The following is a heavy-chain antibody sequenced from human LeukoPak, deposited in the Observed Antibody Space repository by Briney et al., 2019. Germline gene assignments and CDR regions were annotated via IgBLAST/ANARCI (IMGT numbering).Heavy chain of an antibody. Sequence: GTSLRLSCAASGFTFESYTIHWVRQAPGKGLEWVAVISYDGSNKYYADSVKGRFTISRDNSKNTLYLQMNSLRAEDTAVYYCAKGFHPWLPNLDDLHYFDYWGQGTLVTVSS. V-gene: IGHV3-30*04. D-gene: IGHD5-24*01. CDR2: ISYDGSNK. J-gene: IGHJ4*02. CDR1: GFTFESYT. CDR3: AKGFHPWLPNLDDLHYFDY.